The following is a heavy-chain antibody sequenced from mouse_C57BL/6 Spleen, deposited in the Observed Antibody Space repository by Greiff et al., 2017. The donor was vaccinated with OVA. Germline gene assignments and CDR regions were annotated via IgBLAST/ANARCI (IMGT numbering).Heavy chain of an antibody. V-gene: IGHV5-4*03. J-gene: IGHJ2*01. CDR2: ISDGGSYT. CDR1: GFTFSSYA. Sequence: DVKLQESGGGLVKPGGSLKLSCAASGFTFSSYAMSWVRQTPEKRLEWVATISDGGSYTYYPDNVKGRFTISRDNAKNNLYLQMSHLKSEDTAMYYCARYGSSSFGDWGKGTTLTVSS. D-gene: IGHD1-1*01. CDR3: ARYGSSSFGD.